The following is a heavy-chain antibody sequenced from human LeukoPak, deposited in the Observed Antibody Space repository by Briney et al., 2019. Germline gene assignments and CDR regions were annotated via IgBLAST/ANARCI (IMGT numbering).Heavy chain of an antibody. CDR2: IYTSGST. V-gene: IGHV4-4*07. CDR1: GGSISSYY. J-gene: IGHJ2*01. D-gene: IGHD3-22*01. Sequence: PSETLSLTCTVSGGSISSYYWSWIRQPAGKGLELIGRIYTSGSTNYNPSLKSRVTMSVDTSKNQFSLKLSSVTAADTAVYYCARDSNYYDSSGYFDYWYFDLWGRGTLVTVSS. CDR3: ARDSNYYDSSGYFDYWYFDL.